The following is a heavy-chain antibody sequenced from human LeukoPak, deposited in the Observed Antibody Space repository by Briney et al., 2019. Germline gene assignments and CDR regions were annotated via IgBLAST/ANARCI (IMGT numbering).Heavy chain of an antibody. D-gene: IGHD2-2*01. V-gene: IGHV1-24*01. CDR3: ARERYCSSTSCYLSGTPWEYYFDY. CDR2: FDPEDGET. J-gene: IGHJ4*02. CDR1: GYTLTELS. Sequence: ASVKVSCKVSGYTLTELSMHWVRQAPGKGLEWMGGFDPEDGETIYAQKFQGRVTMTEDTSTDTAYMELSSLRSEDTAVYYCARERYCSSTSCYLSGTPWEYYFDYWGQGTLVTVSS.